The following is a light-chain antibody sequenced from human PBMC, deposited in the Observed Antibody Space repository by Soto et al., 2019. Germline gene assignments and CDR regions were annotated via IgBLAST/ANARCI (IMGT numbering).Light chain of an antibody. CDR3: QQRSNWPWT. CDR2: DAS. V-gene: IGKV3-11*01. Sequence: EIVLTQSPATLSLARGERATLSCRASQSVSSYLAWYQQKPGQAPRLLIYDASNRATGIPARFSGSGSGTDFTLTISSLEPEDFAVYYCQQRSNWPWTFGQGTKV. J-gene: IGKJ1*01. CDR1: QSVSSY.